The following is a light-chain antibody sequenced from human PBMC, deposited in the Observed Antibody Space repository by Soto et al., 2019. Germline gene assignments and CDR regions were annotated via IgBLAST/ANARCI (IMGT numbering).Light chain of an antibody. CDR3: QSYDSSLSGVV. V-gene: IGLV1-40*01. Sequence: QSVLTQPPSVSGAPGQRVTLSCTGSSSNIGAGYDVHWYQQRPGTAPKLLIYGNSNRPSGVPDRFSGSKSGTSASLAITGLQAEDEADYYCQSYDSSLSGVVFGGGTQLTVL. J-gene: IGLJ2*01. CDR1: SSNIGAGYD. CDR2: GNS.